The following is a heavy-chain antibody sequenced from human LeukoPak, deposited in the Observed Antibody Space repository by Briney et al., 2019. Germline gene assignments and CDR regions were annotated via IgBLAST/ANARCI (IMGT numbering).Heavy chain of an antibody. CDR2: IYYSGST. D-gene: IGHD3-22*01. CDR3: ARGRSSGENFDY. J-gene: IGHJ4*02. Sequence: SETLSLTCTVSGGSISSGGYSWSWIRQHPGKGLEWIGYIYYSGSTYYNPSLKSRVTISVDTSKNQFSLKLSSVTAADTAVYYCARGRSSGENFDYWGQGTLVTVSS. CDR1: GGSISSGGYS. V-gene: IGHV4-31*03.